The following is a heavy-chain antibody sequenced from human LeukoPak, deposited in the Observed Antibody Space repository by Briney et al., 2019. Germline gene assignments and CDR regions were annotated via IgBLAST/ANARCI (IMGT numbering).Heavy chain of an antibody. Sequence: PSETLSLTCTVSGGSISSYYWSWIRQPPGKGLEWIGYIYYSGSTNYNPSLKSRVTISVDRSKIQFSPNLSSVTAADTAVYYCARGSTAWDAFDIWGQGTMVTVSS. D-gene: IGHD4-17*01. V-gene: IGHV4-59*12. CDR3: ARGSTAWDAFDI. CDR1: GGSISSYY. J-gene: IGHJ3*02. CDR2: IYYSGST.